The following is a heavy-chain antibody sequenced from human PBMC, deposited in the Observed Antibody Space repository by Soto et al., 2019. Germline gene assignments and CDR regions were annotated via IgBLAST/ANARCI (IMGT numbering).Heavy chain of an antibody. CDR1: GYSFTSYW. J-gene: IGHJ3*02. V-gene: IGHV5-51*01. D-gene: IGHD3-9*01. Sequence: GESLKISCKGSGYSFTSYWIGWVRQMPGKGLEWMGIIYPGDSDTRYSPSFQGQVTISADKSISTAYLQWSSLTASDTAMYYCASTRRSDILTGRAAFDSWGQGTMVTVSS. CDR2: IYPGDSDT. CDR3: ASTRRSDILTGRAAFDS.